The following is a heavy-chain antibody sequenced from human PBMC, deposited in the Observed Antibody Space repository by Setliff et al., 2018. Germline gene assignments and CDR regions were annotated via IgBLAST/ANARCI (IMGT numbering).Heavy chain of an antibody. J-gene: IGHJ4*02. CDR3: ARSTVTQDFDY. CDR2: IYPGDSDT. Sequence: PGESLKISCKGSGYTFMTYWIGWVRQIPGKGLEWMGIIYPGDSDTTYSPSFQGQVTISADKSISTAYLQWSTLKASDTAMYYCARSTVTQDFDYWGQGTLVTVSS. V-gene: IGHV5-51*01. D-gene: IGHD4-17*01. CDR1: GYTFMTYW.